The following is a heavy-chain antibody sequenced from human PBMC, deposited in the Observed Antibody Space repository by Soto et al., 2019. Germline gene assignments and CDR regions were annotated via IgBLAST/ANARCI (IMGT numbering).Heavy chain of an antibody. CDR2: IYYSGST. D-gene: IGHD5-12*01. CDR1: GGSISSSSYY. Sequence: PSETLSLTCTVSGGSISSSSYYWSWIRQPPGKGLEWIGYIYYSGSTNYNPSLKSRVTISVDTSKNQFSLKLSSVTAADTAVYYCARTKHVEMATIPWYFDYWGQGTLVTVSS. V-gene: IGHV4-61*05. J-gene: IGHJ4*02. CDR3: ARTKHVEMATIPWYFDY.